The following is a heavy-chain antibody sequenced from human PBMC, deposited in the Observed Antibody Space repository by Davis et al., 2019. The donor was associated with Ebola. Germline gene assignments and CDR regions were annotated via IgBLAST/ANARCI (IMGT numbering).Heavy chain of an antibody. V-gene: IGHV3-7*03. D-gene: IGHD2-2*01. Sequence: GGSLRLSCAASGFTFSDYYMSWIRQAPGKGLEWVANIKQDGSEKYYVDSVKGRFTISRDNAKNSLYLQMNSLRSEDTAVYYCAREERSTPYYYYGMDVWGQGTTVTVSS. CDR1: GFTFSDYY. CDR2: IKQDGSEK. J-gene: IGHJ6*02. CDR3: AREERSTPYYYYGMDV.